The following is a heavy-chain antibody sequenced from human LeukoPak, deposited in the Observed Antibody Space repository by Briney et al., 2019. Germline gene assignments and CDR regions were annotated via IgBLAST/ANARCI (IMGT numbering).Heavy chain of an antibody. CDR3: ARGGAYYDPLDY. D-gene: IGHD3-22*01. CDR2: IWYDGSNK. J-gene: IGHJ4*02. V-gene: IGHV3-33*01. Sequence: GGSLRLSCAASGFTFSSYGMHWVRQAPGKGLEWVAVIWYDGSNKYYADSVKGRFTISRDNSKNTLYLQMNSLRAEDTAVYYCARGGAYYDPLDYWGQGTLVTVSS. CDR1: GFTFSSYG.